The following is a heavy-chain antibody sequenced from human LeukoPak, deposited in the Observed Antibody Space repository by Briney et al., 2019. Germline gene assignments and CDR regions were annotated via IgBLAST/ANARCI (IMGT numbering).Heavy chain of an antibody. Sequence: GGSLRLSCAASGFTFSSAWMHWVRQAPGTGLVWVSRITDDATTTYADAVRGRFTISRDNAKNILYLQMNSLRAEDTAVYYCVRDRGGPDNWGQGTLAPSPQ. V-gene: IGHV3-74*03. CDR1: GFTFSSAW. J-gene: IGHJ4*02. CDR3: VRDRGGPDN. D-gene: IGHD3-16*01. CDR2: ITDDATT.